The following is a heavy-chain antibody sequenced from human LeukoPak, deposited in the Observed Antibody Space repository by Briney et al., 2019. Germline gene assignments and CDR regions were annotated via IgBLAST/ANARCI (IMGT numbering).Heavy chain of an antibody. CDR1: GFTFSSYW. CDR2: IKQDGSEK. J-gene: IGHJ5*02. D-gene: IGHD3-3*01. Sequence: GGSLRLSCAASGFTFSSYWMSWVRQAPGKGLEWVANIKQDGSEKYYVDSVKGRFTISRDNAKNSLYLQMNSLRAEDTAVYYCARAALPGFWSGYYRFDPWGQGTLVTVSS. CDR3: ARAALPGFWSGYYRFDP. V-gene: IGHV3-7*01.